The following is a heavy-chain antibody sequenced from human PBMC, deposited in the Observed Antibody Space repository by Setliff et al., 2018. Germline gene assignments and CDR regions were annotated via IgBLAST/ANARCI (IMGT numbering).Heavy chain of an antibody. CDR1: GFRFSNYA. V-gene: IGHV3-23*01. CDR3: AKDQAYYYDTSGYYTDAFDA. J-gene: IGHJ3*01. CDR2: VSINGGST. D-gene: IGHD3-22*01. Sequence: GESLKISCTASGFRFSNYAMSWVRQAPGEGLQWVSGVSINGGSTYYTDSVKGRFTISRDNSKNTVCLQMNSLRAEDTAIYYCAKDQAYYYDTSGYYTDAFDAWGQGTMVTVSS.